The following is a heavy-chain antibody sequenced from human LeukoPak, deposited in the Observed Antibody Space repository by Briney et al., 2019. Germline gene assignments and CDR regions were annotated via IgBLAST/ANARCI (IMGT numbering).Heavy chain of an antibody. Sequence: GGSLRLSCAPSGFTFSTDWMSWFRQPPVKGLDGVTNIKEDGGAEQYLDSVKGRFTISRENAQTSLYLQMHSLRPDDPAVYYCARDTAGDRAGSDNWGQGTLVTVSS. CDR2: IKEDGGAE. CDR1: GFTFSTDW. CDR3: ARDTAGDRAGSDN. V-gene: IGHV3-7*04. J-gene: IGHJ4*02. D-gene: IGHD3-10*01.